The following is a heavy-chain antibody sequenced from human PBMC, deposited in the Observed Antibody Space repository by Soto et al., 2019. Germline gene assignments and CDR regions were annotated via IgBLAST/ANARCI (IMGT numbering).Heavy chain of an antibody. J-gene: IGHJ6*02. Sequence: GGSLRLSCAASGFTFSSYSMNWVRQAPGKGLEWVSSISSSSSYIYYADSVKGRFTISRDNAKNSLYLQMNSLRAEDTAVYYCASHYYGSGSYYKKAGYGMDVWGQGTTVTVSS. D-gene: IGHD3-10*01. V-gene: IGHV3-21*01. CDR2: ISSSSSYI. CDR1: GFTFSSYS. CDR3: ASHYYGSGSYYKKAGYGMDV.